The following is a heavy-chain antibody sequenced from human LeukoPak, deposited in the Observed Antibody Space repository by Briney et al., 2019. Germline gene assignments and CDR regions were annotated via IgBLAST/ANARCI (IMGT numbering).Heavy chain of an antibody. CDR2: IYYSGST. D-gene: IGHD1-1*01. Sequence: PSETLSLTCTVSGGSISSYYWSWIRQPPGKGLEWIGSIYYSGSTYYNPSLKSRVTISVDTSKNQFSLKLSSVTAADTAVYYCARVVPNEYYFDYWGQGTLVTVSS. J-gene: IGHJ4*02. CDR3: ARVVPNEYYFDY. CDR1: GGSISSYY. V-gene: IGHV4-59*05.